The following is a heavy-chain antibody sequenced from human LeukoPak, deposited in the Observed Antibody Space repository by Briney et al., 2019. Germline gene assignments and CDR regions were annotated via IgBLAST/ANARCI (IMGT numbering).Heavy chain of an antibody. CDR2: INHSGST. Sequence: PSETLSLTCAVFGGSFSGYYWSWVRQPPGKGLEWIGEINHSGSTNFNPSLKSRVIISVDTSKNQLSLKLSSVTAADTAVYYCARLPTIFGVVIMSYWGQGTLVTVSS. V-gene: IGHV4-34*01. D-gene: IGHD3-3*01. J-gene: IGHJ4*02. CDR1: GGSFSGYY. CDR3: ARLPTIFGVVIMSY.